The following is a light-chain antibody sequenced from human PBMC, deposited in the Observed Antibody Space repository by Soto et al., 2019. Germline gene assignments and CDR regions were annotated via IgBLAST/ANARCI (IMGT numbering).Light chain of an antibody. CDR2: DVT. J-gene: IGLJ2*01. Sequence: QSVLTQPRSVSGSPGQSVTISCTGTSNDVGYYNYVSWYRQHPGKAPQLMIYDVTKRPPGVPDRFSGSKSGNTASLTISGLQTEDEADYYCCSYAGYYTELFGGGTKLTVL. CDR3: CSYAGYYTEL. V-gene: IGLV2-11*01. CDR1: SNDVGYYNY.